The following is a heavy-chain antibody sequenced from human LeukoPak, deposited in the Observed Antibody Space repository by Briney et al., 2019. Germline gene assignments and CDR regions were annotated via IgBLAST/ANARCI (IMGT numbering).Heavy chain of an antibody. D-gene: IGHD2-2*01. V-gene: IGHV1-69*13. Sequence: GASVKVSCKASGGTFSSYAISWVRQAPGQGLEWMGGIIPIFGTANYAQKFQGRVTITADESTSTAYMELSSLRSEDTAVYYCARVAYSTPRRAFDIWGQGTMVTVSS. CDR2: IIPIFGTA. J-gene: IGHJ3*02. CDR3: ARVAYSTPRRAFDI. CDR1: GGTFSSYA.